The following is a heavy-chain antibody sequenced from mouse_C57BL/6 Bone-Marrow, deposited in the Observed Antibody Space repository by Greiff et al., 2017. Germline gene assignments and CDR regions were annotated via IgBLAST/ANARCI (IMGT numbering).Heavy chain of an antibody. J-gene: IGHJ2*01. Sequence: EVKLVESGGDLVKPGGSLKLSCAASGFTFSSYGMSWVRQTPDKRLEWVATISSGGSYTYYPDSVKGRFTISRDNAKNTLYLQMSILKSEDTAMYYCARQGITTGLDYWGQGTTLTVSS. D-gene: IGHD1-1*01. CDR2: ISSGGSYT. CDR1: GFTFSSYG. V-gene: IGHV5-6*02. CDR3: ARQGITTGLDY.